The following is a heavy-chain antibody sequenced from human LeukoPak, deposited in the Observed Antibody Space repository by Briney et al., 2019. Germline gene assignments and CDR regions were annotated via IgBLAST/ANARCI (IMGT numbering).Heavy chain of an antibody. D-gene: IGHD3-16*02. CDR1: GGSFSGYY. Sequence: SETLSLTCAVYGGSFSGYYWSWIRQPPGKGLEWIGEINHSGSTNYNPSLKSRVTISVDTSKKQFSLKLSSVTAADTAVYYCARGRTYYDYVWGSYRYDYWGQGTLVTVSS. CDR2: INHSGST. V-gene: IGHV4-34*01. CDR3: ARGRTYYDYVWGSYRYDY. J-gene: IGHJ4*02.